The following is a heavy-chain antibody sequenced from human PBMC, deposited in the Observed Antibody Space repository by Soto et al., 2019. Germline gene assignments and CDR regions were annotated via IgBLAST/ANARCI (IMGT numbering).Heavy chain of an antibody. Sequence: EVQLVESGGGLVQPGGSLRLSCAVSGFTFGSYWMNWVRLIPGMGLEWVAYIKPDGSATYYVDSVKGRFTISRDNAKNSLYLQMNSLRVEDTSVYYCAKSGYCGPGCYYYCDYWGQGTLVTVSS. CDR1: GFTFGSYW. CDR2: IKPDGSAT. CDR3: AKSGYCGPGCYYYCDY. J-gene: IGHJ4*02. D-gene: IGHD2-21*02. V-gene: IGHV3-7*01.